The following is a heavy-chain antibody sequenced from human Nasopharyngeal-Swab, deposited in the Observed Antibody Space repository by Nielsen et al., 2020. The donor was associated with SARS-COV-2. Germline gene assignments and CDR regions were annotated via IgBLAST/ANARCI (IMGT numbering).Heavy chain of an antibody. CDR1: GFTFSSYW. CDR3: VKARSGWYEK. V-gene: IGHV3-74*01. CDR2: INSDGSST. Sequence: GESLKISCAASGFTFSSYWMHWVRQAPGKGLVWVSRINSDGSSTSYADSVKGRFTISRDNAKNTLYLQMNSLRAEDTAVYYCVKARSGWYEKWGQGTLVTVSS. J-gene: IGHJ4*02. D-gene: IGHD6-19*01.